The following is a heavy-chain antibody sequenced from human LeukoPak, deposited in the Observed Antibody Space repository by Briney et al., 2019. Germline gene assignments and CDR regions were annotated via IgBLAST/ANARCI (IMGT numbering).Heavy chain of an antibody. J-gene: IGHJ4*02. CDR3: ARRAPTRTAPSDY. CDR1: GFTVSSNF. V-gene: IGHV3-53*01. Sequence: GGSLRLSCAASGFTVSSNFMSWVRQAPGKGLEWVSVISSGGTTNYADSVKGRFTISRDNSKNTVYLQMDSLRAEDTAVYYCARRAPTRTAPSDYWAQGTLVTVSS. CDR2: ISSGGTT.